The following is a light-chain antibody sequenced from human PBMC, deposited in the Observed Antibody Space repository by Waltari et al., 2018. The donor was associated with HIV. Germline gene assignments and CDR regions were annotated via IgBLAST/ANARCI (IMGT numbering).Light chain of an antibody. CDR3: AAWNDRLGGYV. V-gene: IGLV1-47*01. CDR2: TNK. Sequence: QSVLTQPPSASGTPGQRVTISCSGSSSNIGRNYVYWYQQLPGTAPKLLIYTNKQRPSGVPDRFSGLKSGTSSTLATSALRSGDGADYYCAAWNDRLGGYVFVTVTKVTV. J-gene: IGLJ1*01. CDR1: SSNIGRNY.